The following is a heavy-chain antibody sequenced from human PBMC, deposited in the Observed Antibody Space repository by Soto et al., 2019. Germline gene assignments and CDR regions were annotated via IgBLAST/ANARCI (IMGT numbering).Heavy chain of an antibody. J-gene: IGHJ4*02. CDR1: GYTFTSYY. V-gene: IGHV1-46*03. Sequence: ASVKVSCKASGYTFTSYYMHWVRQAPGQGLEWMGIINPSGGSTSYAQKFQGRVTMTRDTSTSTVYMELSSLRSEDTAVYYCARSNGGYDFWSGYYLGYWGQGTLVTVSS. CDR3: ARSNGGYDFWSGYYLGY. D-gene: IGHD3-3*01. CDR2: INPSGGST.